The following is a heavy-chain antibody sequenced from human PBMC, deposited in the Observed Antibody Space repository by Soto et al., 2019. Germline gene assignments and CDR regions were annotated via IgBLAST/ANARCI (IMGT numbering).Heavy chain of an antibody. Sequence: SSETLSLTCTVSGGSISSYYWSWIRQPPGKGLEWIGYIYYSGSTNYNPSLKSRVTISVDTSKNQFSLKLSSVTAADTAVYYCASDVFLAGGMDVWGQGTTVTVSS. CDR3: ASDVFLAGGMDV. V-gene: IGHV4-59*01. CDR2: IYYSGST. J-gene: IGHJ6*02. CDR1: GGSISSYY.